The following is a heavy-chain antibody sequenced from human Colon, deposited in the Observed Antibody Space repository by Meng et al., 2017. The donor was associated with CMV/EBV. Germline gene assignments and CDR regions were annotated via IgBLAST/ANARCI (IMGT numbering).Heavy chain of an antibody. J-gene: IGHJ4*02. CDR3: VKAQTTTQSNYFGD. CDR1: GFIFNDFA. D-gene: IGHD1-14*01. V-gene: IGHV3-9*01. Sequence: GGSLRLSCAASGFIFNDFAMHWVRQAPGKGLEWAATVNWNSGAIHYAASVKGRFTISRDNAKNSLSLQMNSLRPEDTALYYCVKAQTTTQSNYFGDWGQGTLVTVSS. CDR2: VNWNSGAI.